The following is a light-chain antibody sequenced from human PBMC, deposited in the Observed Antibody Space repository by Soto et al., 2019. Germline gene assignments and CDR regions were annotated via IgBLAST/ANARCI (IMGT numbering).Light chain of an antibody. Sequence: EIVLTHAPCTLSLSPVERATLSFRPSQSVSISYLAWYQHKPGRAPRLLIDGTSSRATGIPDRFSGSGSGTDFTLTISSLEPEDFATYYCQQSYITPRNFGPGTKVDIK. CDR2: GTS. CDR3: QQSYITPRN. V-gene: IGKV3-20*01. CDR1: QSVSISY. J-gene: IGKJ3*01.